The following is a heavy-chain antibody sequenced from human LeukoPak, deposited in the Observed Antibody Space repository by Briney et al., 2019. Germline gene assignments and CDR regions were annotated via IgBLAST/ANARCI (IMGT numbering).Heavy chain of an antibody. CDR2: ISTSGSP. V-gene: IGHV4-4*07. CDR3: ARDGSYGSGTYFGFDI. D-gene: IGHD3-10*01. CDR1: GTSISTYY. J-gene: IGHJ4*02. Sequence: SETLSLTCTVSGTSISTYYWSWIRQPAGKGLEWIGRISTSGSPNYNPSLKSRVTMSADTSKNQFSLKLTPVTAADTAVYFCARDGSYGSGTYFGFDIWGQGTLVTVSS.